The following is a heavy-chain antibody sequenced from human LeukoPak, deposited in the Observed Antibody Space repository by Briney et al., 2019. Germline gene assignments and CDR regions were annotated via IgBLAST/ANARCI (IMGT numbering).Heavy chain of an antibody. J-gene: IGHJ4*02. CDR3: TTDHRTISGVVTPDY. CDR2: IKIKSDDETT. D-gene: IGHD3-3*01. CDR1: GFIFSSYT. Sequence: GGSLRLSCAASGFIFSSYTMNWVRQAPGKGLEWVGRIKIKSDDETTDYAAPVRGRFTVSRDDSKNTVYLQMNSLKTEDTAVYYCTTDHRTISGVVTPDYWGQGTLVTVSS. V-gene: IGHV3-15*01.